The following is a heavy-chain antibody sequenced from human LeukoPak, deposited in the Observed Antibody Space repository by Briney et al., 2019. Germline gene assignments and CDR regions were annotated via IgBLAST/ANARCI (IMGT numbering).Heavy chain of an antibody. Sequence: SETLSLTSAVYGGSFSGYYWSWIRQPPGKGLEWSGEINHSGGTNYNPSLKSRVTISVDTSKNQFSLKLSSVTAADTAVYSCARAPNSGSHSFYFDYWGQGTLVTVSS. CDR2: INHSGGT. CDR3: ARAPNSGSHSFYFDY. J-gene: IGHJ4*02. V-gene: IGHV4-34*01. CDR1: GGSFSGYY. D-gene: IGHD1-26*01.